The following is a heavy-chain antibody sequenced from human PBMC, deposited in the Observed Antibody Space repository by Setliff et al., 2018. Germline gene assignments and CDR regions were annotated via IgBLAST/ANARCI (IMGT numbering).Heavy chain of an antibody. CDR3: ARHAIAMSTIISYFDY. CDR2: TIYTANT. CDR1: GDSISRSTYY. V-gene: IGHV4-39*01. D-gene: IGHD3-10*01. Sequence: SETLSLTCTLSGDSISRSTYYWGWIRQPPGKGLEWIGTTIYTANTYYNPSLKSRVTISVDTSKNQFSLKLSSVTAADTAVYYCARHAIAMSTIISYFDYWGQGTLVTVSS. J-gene: IGHJ4*02.